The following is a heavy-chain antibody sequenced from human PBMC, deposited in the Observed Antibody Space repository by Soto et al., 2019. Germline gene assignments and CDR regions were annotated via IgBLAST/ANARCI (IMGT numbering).Heavy chain of an antibody. CDR3: AKGDNLYYFDY. J-gene: IGHJ4*02. V-gene: IGHV3-23*01. CDR1: GFTFSSFA. CDR2: ISAGGGST. D-gene: IGHD1-20*01. Sequence: PGGSLRLSCAASGFTFSSFAMSWVRQAPGRGLEWVSAISAGGGSTYYADSVKGRFTISRDNSRSTLYLQMNRLRAEDTAVYYCAKGDNLYYFDYWGQGTLVTVSS.